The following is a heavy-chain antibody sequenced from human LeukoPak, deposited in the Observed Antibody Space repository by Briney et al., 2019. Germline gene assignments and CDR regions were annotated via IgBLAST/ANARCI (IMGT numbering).Heavy chain of an antibody. CDR3: ARRNQVASWYFDL. Sequence: SETLSHTCTVSDGSISNFYWSWIRQPPGKGPEWIGNVYYSGVTNYNPSLKSRVTISIDTSKNQFSLNLSSVTAADTAMYYCARRNQVASWYFDLWGRGTLVTVSS. CDR2: VYYSGVT. V-gene: IGHV4-59*08. J-gene: IGHJ2*01. CDR1: DGSISNFY. D-gene: IGHD2-15*01.